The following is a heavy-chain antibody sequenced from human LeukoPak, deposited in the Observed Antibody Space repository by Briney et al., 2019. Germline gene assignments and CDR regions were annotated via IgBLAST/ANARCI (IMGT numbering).Heavy chain of an antibody. CDR1: GFTFSIYA. V-gene: IGHV3-33*08. CDR3: ARDQRVYDFWSGYYSDNYYYGMDV. Sequence: GGSLRLSCAASGFTFSIYAMHWVRQAPGKGLEWLAVIWYDGSDKYYGDSVKGRFTISRDNSKNMLYLQMNSLRGEDTAVYYCARDQRVYDFWSGYYSDNYYYGMDVWGQGITVTVSS. D-gene: IGHD3-3*01. CDR2: IWYDGSDK. J-gene: IGHJ6*02.